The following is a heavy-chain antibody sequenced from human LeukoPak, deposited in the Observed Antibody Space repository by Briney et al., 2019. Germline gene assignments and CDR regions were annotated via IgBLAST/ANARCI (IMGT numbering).Heavy chain of an antibody. CDR3: AGGFSIFSL. CDR2: MNPNSGNT. Sequence: ASVKVSCKVSGYTLTELSMHWVRQATGQGLEWMGWMNPNSGNTGYAQKFQGRVTITRNTSISTAYMELSSLRSEDTAVYYCAGGFSIFSLWGQGTLVTVSS. V-gene: IGHV1-8*03. CDR1: GYTLTELS. J-gene: IGHJ4*02. D-gene: IGHD3-3*01.